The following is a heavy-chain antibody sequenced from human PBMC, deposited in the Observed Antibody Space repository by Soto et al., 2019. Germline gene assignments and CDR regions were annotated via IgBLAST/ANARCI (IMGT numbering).Heavy chain of an antibody. D-gene: IGHD4-4*01. CDR3: ARDYSNYFYYYYYMDV. J-gene: IGHJ6*03. CDR2: ISSSGSTI. Sequence: GGSLRLSCAASGFTFSDYYMSWIRQAPGKGLEWVSYISSSGSTIYYADSVKGRFTISRDNAKNSLYLQMNSLRAEDTAVYYCARDYSNYFYYYYYMDVWGKGTTVTVSS. V-gene: IGHV3-11*01. CDR1: GFTFSDYY.